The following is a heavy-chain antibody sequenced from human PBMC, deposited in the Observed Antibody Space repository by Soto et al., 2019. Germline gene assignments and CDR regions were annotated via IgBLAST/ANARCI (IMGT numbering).Heavy chain of an antibody. Sequence: SLRLSCAVSGFTFSRYEMNWVRQAPGKGLEWVSYIGTSGKTIYYADSVRGRFTISRDNAKNSLYLQMNSLRAEDTAVYYCARDPAIYSGNFDYGLDVWGQGTTVTVSS. V-gene: IGHV3-48*03. CDR2: IGTSGKTI. CDR1: GFTFSRYE. J-gene: IGHJ6*02. CDR3: ARDPAIYSGNFDYGLDV. D-gene: IGHD4-4*01.